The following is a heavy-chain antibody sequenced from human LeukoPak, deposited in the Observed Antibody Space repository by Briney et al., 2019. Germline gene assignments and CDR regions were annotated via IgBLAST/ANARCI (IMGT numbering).Heavy chain of an antibody. CDR1: GGTFSSYA. V-gene: IGHV1-69*04. D-gene: IGHD1-20*01. J-gene: IGHJ3*02. CDR3: ARIAGNDAFDI. CDR2: IIPILGIA. Sequence: GASVKVSCMASGGTFSSYAISRVRQAPGQGLEWMGRIIPILGIANYAQKFQGRVTITADKSTSTAYMELGSLRSEDTAVYYCARIAGNDAFDIWGQGTMVTVSS.